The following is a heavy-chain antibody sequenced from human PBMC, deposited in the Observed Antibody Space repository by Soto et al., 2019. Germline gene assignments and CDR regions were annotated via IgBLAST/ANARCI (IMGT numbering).Heavy chain of an antibody. J-gene: IGHJ5*02. CDR1: GGSISSYY. D-gene: IGHD3-3*01. CDR2: IYYSGST. Sequence: QVQLQESGPGLVKPSETLSLTCTDSGGSISSYYWSWIRQPPGKGLEWIGYIYYSGSTNHNPSLKSRVTISVDPSKNQFSLQLSSVTASDTAVYYCARGRYDFCSGYPNSPVWFDPWGQGTLVTVSS. CDR3: ARGRYDFCSGYPNSPVWFDP. V-gene: IGHV4-59*01.